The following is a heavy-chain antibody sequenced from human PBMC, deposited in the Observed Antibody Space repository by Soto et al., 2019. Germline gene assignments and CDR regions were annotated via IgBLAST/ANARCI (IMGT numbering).Heavy chain of an antibody. V-gene: IGHV3-74*01. CDR2: INSDGSST. CDR3: ARAGPGGDLVAYYYYMDV. Sequence: GGSLRLSRAASGFTFSSYWMHWVRQAPGKGLVWVSRINSDGSSTSYADSVKGRFTISRDNAKNTLYLQMNSLRAEDTAVYYCARAGPGGDLVAYYYYMDVWGKGTTVTVSS. D-gene: IGHD2-15*01. CDR1: GFTFSSYW. J-gene: IGHJ6*03.